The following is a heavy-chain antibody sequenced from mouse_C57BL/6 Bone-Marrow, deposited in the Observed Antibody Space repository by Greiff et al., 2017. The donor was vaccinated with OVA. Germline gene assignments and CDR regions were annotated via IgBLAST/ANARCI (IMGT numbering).Heavy chain of an antibody. CDR2: ISYDGSN. CDR1: GYSITSGYY. J-gene: IGHJ3*01. V-gene: IGHV3-6*01. D-gene: IGHD2-3*01. Sequence: VQLQQSGPGLVKPSQSLSLTCSVTGYSITSGYYWNWIRQFPGNKLEWMGYISYDGSNNYNPSLKNRISITRDTSKNQFFLKLNSVTTEDTATYYCARSGDGYYSAWFAYWGQGTLVTVSA. CDR3: ARSGDGYYSAWFAY.